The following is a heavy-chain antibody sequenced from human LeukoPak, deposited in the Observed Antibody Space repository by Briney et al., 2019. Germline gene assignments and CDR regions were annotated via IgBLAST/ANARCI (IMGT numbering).Heavy chain of an antibody. D-gene: IGHD2-2*02. CDR3: AGGLEYVPAAIRFAP. J-gene: IGHJ5*02. CDR1: GGTFSSYA. V-gene: IGHV1-69*04. Sequence: SVKVSCKASGGTFSSYAISWVRQAPGQGLEWMGRITPIFGIANYAQKFQGRVTITADKSTSTAYMELSGLRSEDTAVYYCAGGLEYVPAAIRFAPGGRGPRVPVS. CDR2: ITPIFGIA.